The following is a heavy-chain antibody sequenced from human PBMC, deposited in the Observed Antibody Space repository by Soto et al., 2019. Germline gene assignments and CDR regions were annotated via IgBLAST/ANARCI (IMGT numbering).Heavy chain of an antibody. CDR2: IYYSGRT. CDR1: GESISSSSYY. V-gene: IGHV4-39*01. Sequence: LSLTCIVSGESISSSSYYWGWIRQPPGKGLEWIGSIYYSGRTYYNPSFKSRVTISIDTSKNQFSLKLSTVTATDTAVYYCARQRTTVVTQAYFDHWGQGALVTVSS. CDR3: ARQRTTVVTQAYFDH. J-gene: IGHJ4*02. D-gene: IGHD2-21*02.